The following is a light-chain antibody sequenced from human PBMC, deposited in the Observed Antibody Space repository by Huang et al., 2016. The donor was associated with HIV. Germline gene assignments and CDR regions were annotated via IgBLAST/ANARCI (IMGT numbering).Light chain of an antibody. CDR1: QSIGTY. Sequence: DIQMTQSPSSLSASLGDRVTVTCRASQSIGTYLNWYQQKSGKAPKLLIFAASTLVSGFPSRFSGGGCGTDLALAISGLQPEDFAVYYCQQSYSNSRLTFGGGTKVEI. J-gene: IGKJ4*01. CDR3: QQSYSNSRLT. V-gene: IGKV1-39*01. CDR2: AAS.